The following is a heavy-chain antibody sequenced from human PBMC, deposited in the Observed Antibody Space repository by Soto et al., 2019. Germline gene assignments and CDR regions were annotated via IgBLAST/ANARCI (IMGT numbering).Heavy chain of an antibody. D-gene: IGHD3-10*01. V-gene: IGHV4-30-4*01. CDR2: SYNSGST. Sequence: SETLSLTCTVSGGPLNNGEYYWSWIRHPPERGLAWIGDSYNSGSTYYIPSLQSRVTITVHTSKDQFSLKLSSVTPANTAVYYRAKRGGLIRVAFYIWGQGTMGTGS. J-gene: IGHJ3*02. CDR3: AKRGGLIRVAFYI. CDR1: GGPLNNGEYY.